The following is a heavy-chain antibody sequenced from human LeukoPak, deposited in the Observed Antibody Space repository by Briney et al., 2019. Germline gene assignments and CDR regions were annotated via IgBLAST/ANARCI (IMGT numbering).Heavy chain of an antibody. CDR2: ISYDGSNK. V-gene: IGHV3-30*03. D-gene: IGHD3-10*01. Sequence: GGSLRLSCAASGFTFSSYGMHWVRQAPGKGLEWVAVISYDGSNKYYADSVKGRFTISRDNSKNTLYLQMGSLRAEDMAVYYCARSMVRGVDLYYYYYYYMDVWGKGTTVTVSS. CDR1: GFTFSSYG. CDR3: ARSMVRGVDLYYYYYYYMDV. J-gene: IGHJ6*03.